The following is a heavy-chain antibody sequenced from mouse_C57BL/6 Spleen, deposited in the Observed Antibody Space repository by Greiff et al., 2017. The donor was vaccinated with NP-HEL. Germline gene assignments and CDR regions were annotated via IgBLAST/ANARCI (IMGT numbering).Heavy chain of an antibody. CDR1: GFSLTSYG. Sequence: VKLMESGPGLVQPSQSLSITCTVSGFSLTSYGVHWVRQSPGKGLAWLGVIWSGGSTDYNAAFISRLSISKDNSKSQVFFKMNSLQADDTAIYYCARLGGYYGEDAMDYWGQGTSVTVSS. V-gene: IGHV2-2*01. J-gene: IGHJ4*01. D-gene: IGHD2-3*01. CDR2: IWSGGST. CDR3: ARLGGYYGEDAMDY.